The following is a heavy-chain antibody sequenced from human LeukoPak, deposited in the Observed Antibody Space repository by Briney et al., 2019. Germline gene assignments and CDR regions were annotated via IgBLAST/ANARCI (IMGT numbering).Heavy chain of an antibody. CDR3: ARDLRGVGGYADY. Sequence: GGSLRLSCAASGFTFSSFGMNWVRQAPGKGLEWVSFISTSSSYIYYADSVKGRFTISRDNAKNSLYLQMNSLRAEDTALYYCARDLRGVGGYADYWGQGTLVTVSS. CDR2: ISTSSSYI. CDR1: GFTFSSFG. J-gene: IGHJ4*02. V-gene: IGHV3-21*04. D-gene: IGHD3-16*01.